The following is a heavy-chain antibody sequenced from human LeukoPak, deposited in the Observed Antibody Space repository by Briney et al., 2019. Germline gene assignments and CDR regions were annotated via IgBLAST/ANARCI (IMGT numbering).Heavy chain of an antibody. Sequence: GESLKISCKGSGYSFTSYWIGWVRQMPGKGLEWMGIIYPGDSDTRYSPSFQGQVTISADRSISTAYLQWSSLKASDTAMYYCARLPKDIVVVVAATHWGQGTLVNLSS. CDR3: ARLPKDIVVVVAATH. V-gene: IGHV5-51*01. CDR1: GYSFTSYW. J-gene: IGHJ4*02. CDR2: IYPGDSDT. D-gene: IGHD2-15*01.